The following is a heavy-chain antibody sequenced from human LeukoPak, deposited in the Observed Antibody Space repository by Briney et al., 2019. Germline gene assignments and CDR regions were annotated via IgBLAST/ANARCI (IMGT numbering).Heavy chain of an antibody. D-gene: IGHD3-10*01. Sequence: AGGSLRLSCAASEFTFSSYGMAWVRQAPGKGLEWVAFIWYDGSNKYYADSVKGRFTISRDNSKNTLYLQMNSLRAEDTAVYYCATIPPGYYGSGSQLDYWGQGTLVTVSS. CDR3: ATIPPGYYGSGSQLDY. CDR2: IWYDGSNK. V-gene: IGHV3-30*02. J-gene: IGHJ4*02. CDR1: EFTFSSYG.